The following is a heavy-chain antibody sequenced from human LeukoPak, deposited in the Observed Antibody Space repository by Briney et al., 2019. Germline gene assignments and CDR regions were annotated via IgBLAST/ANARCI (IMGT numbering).Heavy chain of an antibody. Sequence: GASVKVSCKASGYTFTSYDINWVRQATGQGLEWMGWMNPNSGNTGYAQKFQGRVTMTRNTSISTAYMELSSLRSEDTAVYYCARGRSSSWYGVYYYYGMDVWGQGTTVTVSS. CDR1: GYTFTSYD. CDR2: MNPNSGNT. CDR3: ARGRSSSWYGVYYYYGMDV. V-gene: IGHV1-8*01. J-gene: IGHJ6*02. D-gene: IGHD6-13*01.